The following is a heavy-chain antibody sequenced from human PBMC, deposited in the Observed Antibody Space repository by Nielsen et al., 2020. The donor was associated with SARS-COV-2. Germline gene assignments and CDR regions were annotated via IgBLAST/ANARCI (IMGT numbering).Heavy chain of an antibody. Sequence: GESLKISCAASGFTFSSYSMNWVRQAPGKGLEWVSSISSSSSYIYYADSVKGRFTISRDNAKNSLYLQMNSLRAEDTAVYYCARDRITMRARDYWGQGTLVTVSS. D-gene: IGHD3-22*01. V-gene: IGHV3-21*01. CDR2: ISSSSSYI. J-gene: IGHJ4*02. CDR1: GFTFSSYS. CDR3: ARDRITMRARDY.